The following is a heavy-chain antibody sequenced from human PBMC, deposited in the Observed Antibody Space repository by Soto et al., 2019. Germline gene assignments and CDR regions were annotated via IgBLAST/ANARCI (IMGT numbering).Heavy chain of an antibody. CDR3: TSGRMDV. CDR2: IRSKAYGGTT. Sequence: GGSLRLSCTASGFTFGDYAMSWVRQAPGKGLEWVGFIRSKAYGGTTEYAASVKGRFTISRDDSKSIAYLQMNSLKTEDAAVYYCTSGRMDVWGQGTTVTVSS. J-gene: IGHJ6*02. CDR1: GFTFGDYA. V-gene: IGHV3-49*04.